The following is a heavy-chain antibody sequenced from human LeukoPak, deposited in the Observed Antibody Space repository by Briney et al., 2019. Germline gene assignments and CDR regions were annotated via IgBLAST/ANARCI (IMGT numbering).Heavy chain of an antibody. CDR2: VHPSGRT. D-gene: IGHD3-9*01. V-gene: IGHV4-34*01. CDR1: GGSFSDYF. J-gene: IGHJ4*02. Sequence: PSETLSLTCAVYGGSFSDYFWTWIRQPRGKGLEWIGEVHPSGRTNYKSSLKSRVTISVDTSKNQFSLSLSSVTAADTAVYFCASSSYDLLTGLGLTHDFWGQGTLVTVSS. CDR3: ASSSYDLLTGLGLTHDF.